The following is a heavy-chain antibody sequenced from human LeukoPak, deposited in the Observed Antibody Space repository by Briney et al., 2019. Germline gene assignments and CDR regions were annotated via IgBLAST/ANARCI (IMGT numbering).Heavy chain of an antibody. CDR2: INPSGGST. Sequence: GASVTVSCKASGDNYNSYNFHWVRQAPGQGLEWMGVINPSGGSTTYAQKFQGTLTMTRDTSTRLVYRELSSLPSEDTAVYYWASQLGREPFFDVWGQGTLDTVSP. CDR3: ASQLGREPFFDV. D-gene: IGHD3-16*01. J-gene: IGHJ4*02. V-gene: IGHV1-46*02. CDR1: GDNYNSYN.